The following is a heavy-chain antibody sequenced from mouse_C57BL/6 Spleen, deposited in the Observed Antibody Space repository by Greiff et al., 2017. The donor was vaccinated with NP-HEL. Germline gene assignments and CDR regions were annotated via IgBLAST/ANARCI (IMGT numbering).Heavy chain of an antibody. CDR2: IYPGDGDT. Sequence: VKVVESGAELVKPGASVKISCKASGYAFSSYWMNWVKQRPGKGLEWIGQIYPGDGDTNYNGKFKGKATLTADKSSSTAYMQLSSLTSEDSAVYFCAREAKTGWFAYWGQGTLVTVSA. V-gene: IGHV1-80*01. D-gene: IGHD4-1*01. CDR3: AREAKTGWFAY. CDR1: GYAFSSYW. J-gene: IGHJ3*01.